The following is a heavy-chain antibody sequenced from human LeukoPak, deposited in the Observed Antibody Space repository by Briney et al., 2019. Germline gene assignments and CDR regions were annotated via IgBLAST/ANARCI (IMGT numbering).Heavy chain of an antibody. Sequence: PGGSLRLSCAASGFTVSSNYMSWVRQAPGKGLEWVSVIYSGGSTYYADSVKGRFTISRHNSKNTLYLQMNSLRAEDTAVYYCARAMALRRDLVAYFDYWGQGTLVTVS. CDR3: ARAMALRRDLVAYFDY. J-gene: IGHJ4*02. CDR2: IYSGGST. D-gene: IGHD5-12*01. V-gene: IGHV3-53*04. CDR1: GFTVSSNY.